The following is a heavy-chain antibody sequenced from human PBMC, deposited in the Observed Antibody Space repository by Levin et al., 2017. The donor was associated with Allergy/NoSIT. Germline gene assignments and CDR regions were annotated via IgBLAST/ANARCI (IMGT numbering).Heavy chain of an antibody. Sequence: PGGSLRLSCAASGFTVSSNYMSWVRQAPGKGLEWVSVIYSGGSTYYADSVKGRFTISRDNSKNTLYLQMNSLRAEDTAVYYCADSRGSSGYYADYWGQGTLVTVSS. J-gene: IGHJ4*02. CDR3: ADSRGSSGYYADY. V-gene: IGHV3-53*01. D-gene: IGHD3-22*01. CDR1: GFTVSSNY. CDR2: IYSGGST.